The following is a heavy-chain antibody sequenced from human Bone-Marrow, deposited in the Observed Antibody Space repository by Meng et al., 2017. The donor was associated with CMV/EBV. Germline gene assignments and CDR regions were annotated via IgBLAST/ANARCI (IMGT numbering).Heavy chain of an antibody. D-gene: IGHD2-2*01. J-gene: IGHJ3*02. CDR1: GYTFTKYG. Sequence: ASVKVSCKASGYTFTKYGISWVRQAPGQGLEWMGWISAYNGNTNYAQKLQGRVTMTTDTSTSTAYMELRSLRSDDTAVYYCARWEALGYCSSTSCQPIWGQGTMVTVSS. CDR2: ISAYNGNT. CDR3: ARWEALGYCSSTSCQPI. V-gene: IGHV1-18*01.